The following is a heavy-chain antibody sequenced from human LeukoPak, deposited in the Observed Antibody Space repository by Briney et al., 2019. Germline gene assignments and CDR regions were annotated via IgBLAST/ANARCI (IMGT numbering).Heavy chain of an antibody. CDR2: IIPIFGTA. J-gene: IGHJ5*02. D-gene: IGHD1-1*01. V-gene: IGHV1-69*05. CDR3: ARIVPGRTGHASSDNWFDP. CDR1: GGTFSSYA. Sequence: GASVKVSCKASGGTFSSYAISWVRQAPGQGLEWMEGIIPIFGTANYAQKFQGRVTITTDESTSTAYMELSSLRSEDTAVYYCARIVPGRTGHASSDNWFDPWGQGTLVTVSS.